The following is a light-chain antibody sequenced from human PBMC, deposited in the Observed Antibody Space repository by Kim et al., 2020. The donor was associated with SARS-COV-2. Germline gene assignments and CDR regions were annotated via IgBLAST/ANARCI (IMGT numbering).Light chain of an antibody. J-gene: IGLJ3*02. Sequence: GQTVRITCPGVSLRSYYASWYQQQPGQATLLVIYGNNHRPSGIPDRFAGSSSGNTASLTIAGAQAEDEADYYCNSRDSSGNHLEGVFGGGTQLTVL. CDR3: NSRDSSGNHLEGV. V-gene: IGLV3-19*01. CDR2: GNN. CDR1: SLRSYY.